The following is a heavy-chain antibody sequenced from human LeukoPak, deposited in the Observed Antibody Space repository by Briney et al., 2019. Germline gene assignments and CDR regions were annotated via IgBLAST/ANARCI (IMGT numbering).Heavy chain of an antibody. CDR1: GFTFSSYS. J-gene: IGHJ4*02. D-gene: IGHD3-22*01. V-gene: IGHV3-48*02. CDR3: ARLHYSDSSGYLGALNF. Sequence: GGSLRLSCAASGFTFSSYSMNWVRQAPGKGLEWISYISGSSSTIYYADSVKGRFTIPRDNAKNSVHLQMNSLRDEDTAVYYCARLHYSDSSGYLGALNFWGQGTLVTVSS. CDR2: ISGSSSTI.